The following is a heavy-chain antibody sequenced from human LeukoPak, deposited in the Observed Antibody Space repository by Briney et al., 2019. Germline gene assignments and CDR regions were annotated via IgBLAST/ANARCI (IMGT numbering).Heavy chain of an antibody. CDR2: IYSGGST. J-gene: IGHJ6*02. V-gene: IGHV3-66*02. Sequence: GESLTLSCAASGFSVTSNYMSWVRQAPGKGLEWVSVIYSGGSTYYADSVKGRFTISRDSSKNTLYLQMNSLRAEDTAVYYCARESLYYDSSGPGVWGQGTTVTVSS. D-gene: IGHD3-22*01. CDR1: GFSVTSNY. CDR3: ARESLYYDSSGPGV.